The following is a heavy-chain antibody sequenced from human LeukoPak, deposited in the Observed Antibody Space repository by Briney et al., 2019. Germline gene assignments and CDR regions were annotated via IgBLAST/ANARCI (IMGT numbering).Heavy chain of an antibody. V-gene: IGHV3-21*01. Sequence: PGGSLRLSCAASGFTFSSYSMNWVRQAPGKGLEWVSSISSSSSYIYYADSVKGRFTISRDNAKNSLYLQMNSLRAEDTAVYYCARDLGGSNWFDPWGQGTLVTVSS. CDR2: ISSSSSYI. D-gene: IGHD3-3*01. J-gene: IGHJ5*02. CDR1: GFTFSSYS. CDR3: ARDLGGSNWFDP.